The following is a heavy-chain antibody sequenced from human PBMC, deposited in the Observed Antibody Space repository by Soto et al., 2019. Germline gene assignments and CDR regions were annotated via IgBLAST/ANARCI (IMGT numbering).Heavy chain of an antibody. V-gene: IGHV3-21*01. D-gene: IGHD7-27*01. J-gene: IGHJ6*03. CDR2: ISSSSYI. CDR3: ARDLSWGSNWYYYMDV. Sequence: PGGSLRLSCAASGFTFSSYSMNWVRQAPGKGLEWVSSISSSSYIYYADSVKGRFTISRDNAKNSLYLQMNSLRAEDTAVYYCARDLSWGSNWYYYMDVWGKGTTVTVSS. CDR1: GFTFSSYS.